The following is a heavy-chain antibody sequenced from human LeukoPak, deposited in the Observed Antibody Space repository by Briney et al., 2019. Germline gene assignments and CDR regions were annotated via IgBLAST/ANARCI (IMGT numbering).Heavy chain of an antibody. V-gene: IGHV1-3*01. CDR3: ARGEIAVAAYDY. Sequence: ASVKVSCKASGYTFTSHAMHWVRQAPGQRLEWMGWINAGNGNTKYSQKFQGRVTITRDTSASTAYMELSSLRSEDTAVYYCARGEIAVAAYDYWGQGTLVTVSS. CDR2: INAGNGNT. CDR1: GYTFTSHA. J-gene: IGHJ4*02. D-gene: IGHD6-19*01.